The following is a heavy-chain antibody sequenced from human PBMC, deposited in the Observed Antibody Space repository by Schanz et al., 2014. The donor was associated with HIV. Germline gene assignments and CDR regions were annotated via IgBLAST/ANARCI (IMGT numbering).Heavy chain of an antibody. J-gene: IGHJ4*02. D-gene: IGHD1-26*01. Sequence: QVQLVQSGAEVKKPGASVKVSCKAFGYTFTGYYIHWVRQAPGQGLEWMGWIIPIFGTANSAQRFQGRVTITADKSTSTAYMELSSLRSEDTAVYYCARGRYSGSYYNYWGQGTLVTVSS. CDR2: IIPIFGTA. CDR1: GYTFTGYY. V-gene: IGHV1-69*06. CDR3: ARGRYSGSYYNY.